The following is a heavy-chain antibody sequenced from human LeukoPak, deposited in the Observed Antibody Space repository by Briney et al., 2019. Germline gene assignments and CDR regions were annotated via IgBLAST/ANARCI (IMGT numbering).Heavy chain of an antibody. CDR1: GFSVSVNY. Sequence: GGSLRLSCAVSGFSVSVNYMSWIRQAPGKGLEWVSYISSSGSTIYYADSVEGRFTISRDNSKNTLYLQMNSLRAEDTAVYYCAKGDNGDFPYWGQGTLVTVSS. V-gene: IGHV3-11*01. CDR2: ISSSGSTI. J-gene: IGHJ4*02. D-gene: IGHD4-17*01. CDR3: AKGDNGDFPY.